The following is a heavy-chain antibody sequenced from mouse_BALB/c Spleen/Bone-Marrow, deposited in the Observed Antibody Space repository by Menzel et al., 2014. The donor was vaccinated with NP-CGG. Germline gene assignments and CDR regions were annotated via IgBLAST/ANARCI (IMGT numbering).Heavy chain of an antibody. V-gene: IGHV1-54*01. CDR1: GYTFTSYW. Sequence: QVQLKESGAELARPGASVKLSCKASGYTFTSYWMQWVKQRPGQGLEWIGVINPGSGGTNYNEKFKGKATLTADKSSSTAYMQLSSLTSDDSAVYFCARHYFDYWGQGTTLTVSS. CDR3: ARHYFDY. J-gene: IGHJ2*01. CDR2: INPGSGGT.